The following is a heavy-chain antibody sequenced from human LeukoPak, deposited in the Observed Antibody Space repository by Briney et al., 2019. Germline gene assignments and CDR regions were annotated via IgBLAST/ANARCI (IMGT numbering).Heavy chain of an antibody. Sequence: GGSLRLSCAASGFTFSNYAMSWVRQAPGKGLEWVSSISGGGDDSNYAESVKGRFTISRDNSKNTLYLQMNSLRADDTAVYYCAKVLTYWGGAIVRSCDHWGQGTVVSVSS. CDR2: ISGGGDDS. V-gene: IGHV3-23*01. J-gene: IGHJ4*02. D-gene: IGHD3-16*01. CDR3: AKVLTYWGGAIVRSCDH. CDR1: GFTFSNYA.